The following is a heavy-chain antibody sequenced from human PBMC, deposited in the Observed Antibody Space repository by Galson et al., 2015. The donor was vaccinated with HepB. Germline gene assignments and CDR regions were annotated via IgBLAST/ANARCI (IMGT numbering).Heavy chain of an antibody. J-gene: IGHJ4*02. V-gene: IGHV3-48*01. Sequence: SLRLSCAASGFSFSVHSMHWVRQAPGTGLQWVSYISGGSKTILYADSVKGRFTISRDNGKNSLYLQMSSLRADDTALYYCVRDGRRGYDMDYWGQGTLVTVSS. D-gene: IGHD5-12*01. CDR2: ISGGSKTI. CDR3: VRDGRRGYDMDY. CDR1: GFSFSVHS.